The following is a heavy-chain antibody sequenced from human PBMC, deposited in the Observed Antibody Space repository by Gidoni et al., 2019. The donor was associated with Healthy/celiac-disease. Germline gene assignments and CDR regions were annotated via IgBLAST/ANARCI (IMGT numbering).Heavy chain of an antibody. Sequence: QVQLVESGGGVVQPGRSLRLSCAASGFTFSSYGMHWVRQAPGKGLEWVAVIRYDGSKKYYADSVKGRFTISRDNSKNTLYLQMNSLRAEDTAVYYCARDGMYYYDSSGYYKNEGKDAFDIWGQGTMVTVSS. CDR2: IRYDGSKK. D-gene: IGHD3-22*01. CDR1: GFTFSSYG. J-gene: IGHJ3*02. CDR3: ARDGMYYYDSSGYYKNEGKDAFDI. V-gene: IGHV3-33*01.